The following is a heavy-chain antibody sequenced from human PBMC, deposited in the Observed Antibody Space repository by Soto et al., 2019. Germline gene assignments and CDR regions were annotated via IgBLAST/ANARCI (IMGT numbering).Heavy chain of an antibody. V-gene: IGHV3-9*01. CDR3: AKGPMVYYYYGMDV. J-gene: IGHJ6*02. CDR1: GFTFDDYA. D-gene: IGHD3-10*01. Sequence: SLILSCAASGFTFDDYAMHWVRQAPGEGLEWVSGISWNSGSIGYADSVKGRFTISRDNAKKSLYLQMNSLRAEDTALYYCAKGPMVYYYYGMDVWGQGTTVTVSS. CDR2: ISWNSGSI.